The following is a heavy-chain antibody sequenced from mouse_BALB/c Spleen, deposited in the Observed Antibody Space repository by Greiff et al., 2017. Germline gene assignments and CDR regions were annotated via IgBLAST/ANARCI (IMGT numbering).Heavy chain of an antibody. Sequence: QVQLQQPGAELVRPGASVKLSCKASGYTFTSYWINWVKQRPGQGLEWIGNIYPSDSYTNYNQKFKDKATLTVDKSSSTAYMQLSSLTSEDSAVYFCASARITTVVEEAWFAYWGQGTLVTVSA. CDR3: ASARITTVVEEAWFAY. V-gene: IGHV1-69*02. D-gene: IGHD1-1*01. J-gene: IGHJ3*01. CDR2: IYPSDSYT. CDR1: GYTFTSYW.